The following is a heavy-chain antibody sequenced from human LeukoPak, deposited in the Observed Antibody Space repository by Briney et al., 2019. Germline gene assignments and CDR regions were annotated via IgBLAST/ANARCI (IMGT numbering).Heavy chain of an antibody. D-gene: IGHD1-1*01. J-gene: IGHJ4*02. CDR1: GFDFSHHY. CDR2: ISPDGGVS. CDR3: AKEEFWRFDF. V-gene: IGHV3-7*03. Sequence: PGGSLRLSCAASGFDFSHHYMTWVGQAPGKGPEWVAKISPDGGVSQYVDSVKGRFTISRDNSKNSLSLHMSSLRVEDTALYFCAKEEFWRFDFWGQGTLVTVS.